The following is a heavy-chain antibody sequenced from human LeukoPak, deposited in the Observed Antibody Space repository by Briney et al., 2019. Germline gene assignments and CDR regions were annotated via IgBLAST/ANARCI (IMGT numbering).Heavy chain of an antibody. CDR2: IIPIYDTP. J-gene: IGHJ6*03. CDR1: GGTFSRDA. D-gene: IGHD2-21*02. Sequence: SVKVSCEASGGTFSRDAITWVRQAPGQGLEWVAGIIPIYDTPFYALKFQGRVTVSVDKFTSTAYLELRSLRSDDTAVYYCGLGSDHHYHMGVWGKGTTVTVSS. V-gene: IGHV1-69*06. CDR3: GLGSDHHYHMGV.